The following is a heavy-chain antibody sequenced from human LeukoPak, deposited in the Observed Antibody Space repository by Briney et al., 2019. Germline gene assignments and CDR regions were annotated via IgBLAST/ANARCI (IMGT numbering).Heavy chain of an antibody. CDR3: AKGTTMIVVVTSFDY. CDR2: ISSSSSYT. V-gene: IGHV3-11*05. CDR1: GFTFSDYY. D-gene: IGHD3-22*01. J-gene: IGHJ4*02. Sequence: GGSLRLSCAASGFTFSDYYMSWIRQAPGKGLEWVSYISSSSSYTNYADSVKGRFTISRDSAENSLYLQMNSLRAEDTALYYCAKGTTMIVVVTSFDYWGQGTLVTVSS.